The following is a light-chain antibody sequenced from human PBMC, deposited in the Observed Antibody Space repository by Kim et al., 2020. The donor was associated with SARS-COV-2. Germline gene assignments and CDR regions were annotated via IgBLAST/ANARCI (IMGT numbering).Light chain of an antibody. V-gene: IGKV1-39*01. CDR2: AAS. J-gene: IGKJ2*02. Sequence: DIQMTQSPSSLSASVGDRVTITCRASQSISSYLNWYQQKPGKAPKLLIYAASSLQSGVPSRFSGSGSGTDFTLTISSLQPEDFATYDCQQSYSTPGTFGQGTKLEI. CDR1: QSISSY. CDR3: QQSYSTPGT.